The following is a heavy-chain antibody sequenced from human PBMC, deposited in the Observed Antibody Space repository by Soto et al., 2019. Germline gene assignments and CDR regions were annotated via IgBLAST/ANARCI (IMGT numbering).Heavy chain of an antibody. CDR3: AAVRQHYFDF. J-gene: IGHJ4*02. D-gene: IGHD1-1*01. CDR1: GGSISSGAYY. CDR2: IYYSGST. V-gene: IGHV4-31*03. Sequence: QVQLQESGPGLVKPSQTLSLTCTVSGGSISSGAYYWSWIRQHPGKGLEWIGYIYYSGSTYSNPSLKRRVAISVDKSKTQFSLKLSSVTAADTAVYYCAAVRQHYFDFWGQGTLVTVSS.